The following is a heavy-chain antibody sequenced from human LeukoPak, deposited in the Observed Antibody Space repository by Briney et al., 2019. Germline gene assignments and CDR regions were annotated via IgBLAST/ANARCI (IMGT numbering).Heavy chain of an antibody. V-gene: IGHV3-33*01. CDR1: GFTLSSYG. CDR3: ARGQYPPDY. CDR2: IWYDGSNK. D-gene: IGHD2-2*01. J-gene: IGHJ4*02. Sequence: GGSLRLSCAASGFTLSSYGMHWVRQAPGKGLEWVALIWYDGSNKYYTDSVKGRFTISRDNSKNTLYLQMNSLRAEDTAVYYCARGQYPPDYWGQGTLVTVSS.